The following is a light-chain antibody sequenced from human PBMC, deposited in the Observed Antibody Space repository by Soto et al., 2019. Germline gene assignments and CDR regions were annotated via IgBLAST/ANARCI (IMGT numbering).Light chain of an antibody. CDR1: QDIDKN. CDR2: DAS. CDR3: QQYDNLLPIT. Sequence: IQLTQSPSSLSASVGDRVTITCQASQDIDKNLNWYQQKPGKAPKLLIYDASSLQTGVPSRFXGSGSAIDFTFTISSLQPEDIATYYCQQYDNLLPITFGQGTRLEIK. V-gene: IGKV1-33*01. J-gene: IGKJ5*01.